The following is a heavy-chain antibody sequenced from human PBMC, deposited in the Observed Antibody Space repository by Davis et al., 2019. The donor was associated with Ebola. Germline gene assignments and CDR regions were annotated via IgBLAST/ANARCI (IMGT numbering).Heavy chain of an antibody. CDR1: GYTFTSYG. CDR2: INPSGGST. J-gene: IGHJ6*04. V-gene: IGHV1-46*01. D-gene: IGHD2-2*01. Sequence: AASVKVSCKASGYTFTSYGISWVRQAPGQGLEWMGIINPSGGSTSYAQKFQGRVTMTRDTSTSTVYMELSSLRSEDTAVYYCAREYCSSTSCSLYGMDVWGKGTTVTVSS. CDR3: AREYCSSTSCSLYGMDV.